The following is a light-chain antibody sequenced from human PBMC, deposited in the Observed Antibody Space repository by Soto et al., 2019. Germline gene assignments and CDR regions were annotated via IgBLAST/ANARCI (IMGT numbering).Light chain of an antibody. J-gene: IGKJ1*01. CDR1: QSISSY. V-gene: IGKV1-39*01. CDR3: QHYNSYSEA. Sequence: DIQMTQSPSSLSASVGDRVTITCRASQSISSYLNWYQQNPGKAPKLLIYAASSLQSGVPSRFSGSGSGTDFTLTISSLQPDDFATYYCQHYNSYSEAFGQGTKVDIK. CDR2: AAS.